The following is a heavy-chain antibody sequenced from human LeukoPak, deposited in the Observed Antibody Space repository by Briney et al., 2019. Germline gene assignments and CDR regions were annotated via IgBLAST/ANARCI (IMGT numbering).Heavy chain of an antibody. Sequence: PSETLSLTCAVYGGSFSGYYWSWIRQPPGKGLEWIGEINHGGSTNYNPSLKSRVTISVDTSKNQFSLKLSSVTAADTAVYYCATTSRGSSSYWGQGTLVTVSS. D-gene: IGHD6-6*01. CDR1: GGSFSGYY. CDR3: ATTSRGSSSY. V-gene: IGHV4-34*01. CDR2: INHGGST. J-gene: IGHJ4*02.